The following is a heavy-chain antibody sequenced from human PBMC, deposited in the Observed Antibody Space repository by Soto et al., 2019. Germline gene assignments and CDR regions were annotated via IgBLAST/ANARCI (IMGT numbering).Heavy chain of an antibody. Sequence: SETLSLTCTVSGGSISSSSYYWGWIRQPPGKGLEWIGSIYYSGSTYYIPSLKSRVTISVDTSKNHFSLKLSSVTAADTAVYYCYNDFWSGYAGGYYYGMDVWGQGTTVTVSS. J-gene: IGHJ6*02. CDR2: IYYSGST. V-gene: IGHV4-39*01. CDR1: GGSISSSSYY. D-gene: IGHD3-3*01. CDR3: YNDFWSGYAGGYYYGMDV.